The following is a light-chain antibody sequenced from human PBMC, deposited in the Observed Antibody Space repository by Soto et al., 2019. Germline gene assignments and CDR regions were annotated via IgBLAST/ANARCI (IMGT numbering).Light chain of an antibody. Sequence: QSALTQPASVSGSPGQSITISCTGTTSFVGSYNFVSWYQQLPGKAPQVLIYEDTKRPSGVSNRFSGSISGSTASLTISGLQAEDGADYHCCSYVGASTYVFGTGTKVTVL. CDR2: EDT. V-gene: IGLV2-23*01. CDR3: CSYVGASTYV. J-gene: IGLJ1*01. CDR1: TSFVGSYNF.